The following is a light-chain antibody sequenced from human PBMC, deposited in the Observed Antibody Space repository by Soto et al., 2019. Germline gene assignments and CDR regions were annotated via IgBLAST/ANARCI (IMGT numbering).Light chain of an antibody. CDR3: LKKYTYPVT. J-gene: IGKJ4*01. V-gene: IGKV1-6*01. Sequence: AIQMTQSPSSLSASVGDRVTITCRASQDIRNDLGWYQQKPGKAPKLLIYAASTLQTGVPSRFSGSRSGTDFTPTISRLQPEDFASYLCLKKYTYPVTFGGGTKVEIK. CDR1: QDIRND. CDR2: AAS.